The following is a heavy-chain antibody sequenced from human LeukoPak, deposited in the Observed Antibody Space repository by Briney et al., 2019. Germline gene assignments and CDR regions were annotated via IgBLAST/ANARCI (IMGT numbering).Heavy chain of an antibody. V-gene: IGHV4-4*02. CDR3: ARGDIVATSCWFDP. J-gene: IGHJ5*02. Sequence: SGTLSLTCAVSGGSISRSNWWSWVRQPPGKGLEWIGEIYHSGSTNYNPSLKSRVTISVDRSKNQFSLKLSSVTAADTAVYYCARGDIVATSCWFDPWGQGTLVTVSS. D-gene: IGHD5-12*01. CDR1: GGSISRSNW. CDR2: IYHSGST.